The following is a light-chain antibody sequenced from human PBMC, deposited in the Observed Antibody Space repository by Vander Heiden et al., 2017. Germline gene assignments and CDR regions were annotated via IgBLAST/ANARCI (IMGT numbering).Light chain of an antibody. CDR3: MQTTQFPLT. CDR2: KIS. V-gene: IGKV2-24*01. CDR1: QSIVHSDGNAF. J-gene: IGKJ4*01. Sequence: DIALTPTTLSSPVTLGQTASISCRSSQSIVHSDGNAFLSWLQQRPGQPPRLLIYKISNRFSGVPDRCSGSGAGTDCTLKISRVEAEDVGVYYCMQTTQFPLTFGGGTKVEIK.